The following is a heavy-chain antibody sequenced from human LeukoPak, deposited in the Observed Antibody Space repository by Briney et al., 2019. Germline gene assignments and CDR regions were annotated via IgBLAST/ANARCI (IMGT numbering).Heavy chain of an antibody. J-gene: IGHJ4*02. CDR2: IYYSGST. Sequence: SETLSLTCTVSGGSISSYYWSWIRQPPGKGLEWIGYIYYSGSTNYNPTLKSRVTISVDTSKNQFSLKLSSVTAADTAVYYCARSDSGWLHYWGQGTLVTVSS. V-gene: IGHV4-59*01. D-gene: IGHD6-19*01. CDR3: ARSDSGWLHY. CDR1: GGSISSYY.